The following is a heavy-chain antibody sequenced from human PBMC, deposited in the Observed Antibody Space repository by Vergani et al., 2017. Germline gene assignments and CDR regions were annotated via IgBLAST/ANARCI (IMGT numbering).Heavy chain of an antibody. D-gene: IGHD3-10*01. V-gene: IGHV3-33*06. CDR3: AKRDMVRGVIIAGFDY. Sequence: VQLVESGGGLVQPGRSLRLSCAASGFTFSSYGMHWVRQAPGKGLEWVAVIWYDGSNKYYADSVKGRFTISRDNSKNTLYLQMNSLRAEDTAVYYCAKRDMVRGVIIAGFDYWGQGTLVTVSS. CDR2: IWYDGSNK. CDR1: GFTFSSYG. J-gene: IGHJ4*02.